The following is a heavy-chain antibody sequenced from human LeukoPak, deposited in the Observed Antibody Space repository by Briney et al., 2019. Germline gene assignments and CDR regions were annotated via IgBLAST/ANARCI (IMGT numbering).Heavy chain of an antibody. J-gene: IGHJ4*02. D-gene: IGHD6-25*01. V-gene: IGHV6-1*01. CDR1: GDSVSSNSAA. CDR2: TYYRSKWYN. CDR3: TRSPQEAAEFDY. Sequence: SQTLSLTCAISGDSVSSNSAAWNWIRQSPSRGLEWLGRTYYRSKWYNDYAISVKSRITINPDTSKNQFSLRLNSVTPEDTAAYYCTRSPQEAAEFDYWGQGTLVTVSS.